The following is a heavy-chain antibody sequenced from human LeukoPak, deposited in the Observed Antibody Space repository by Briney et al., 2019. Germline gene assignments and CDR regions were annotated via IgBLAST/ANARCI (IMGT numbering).Heavy chain of an antibody. D-gene: IGHD5-18*01. J-gene: IGHJ4*02. CDR1: GGSISSSNAY. CDR2: IYYSKNT. Sequence: PSETLSLTCTVSGGSISSSNAYWGWIRQPPGKGLEWIGSIYYSKNTYHNPSLKGRVTISADTSKNQFSLTLGSASATDTAVYYCVSPRGFSYGYFDYWGQGTLVTVSP. CDR3: VSPRGFSYGYFDY. V-gene: IGHV4-39*01.